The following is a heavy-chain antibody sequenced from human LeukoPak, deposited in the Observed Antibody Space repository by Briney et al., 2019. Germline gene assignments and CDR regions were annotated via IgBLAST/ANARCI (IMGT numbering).Heavy chain of an antibody. CDR1: GGTFSSYT. CDR3: AIRGWSPGPYYYYGMDV. V-gene: IGHV1-69*02. Sequence: SVKVSCKASGGTFSSYTISWVRQAPGQGLEWMGRIIPILGIANYAQKFQGRVTITADKSTSTAYMELSSLRSEDTAVYYCAIRGWSPGPYYYYGMDVWGQGTTVTVSS. D-gene: IGHD2-15*01. J-gene: IGHJ6*02. CDR2: IIPILGIA.